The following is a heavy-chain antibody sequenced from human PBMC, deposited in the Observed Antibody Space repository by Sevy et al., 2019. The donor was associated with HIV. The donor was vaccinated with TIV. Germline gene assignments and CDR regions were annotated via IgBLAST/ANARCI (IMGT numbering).Heavy chain of an antibody. V-gene: IGHV6-1*01. J-gene: IGHJ5*02. CDR2: TYYRSKWYN. CDR1: GDSVSSNSAA. CDR3: ATGIPEWELGGHWFDP. D-gene: IGHD1-26*01. Sequence: SQTLSLTCAISGDSVSSNSAAWNWIRQSPSRGLEWLGRTYYRSKWYNDYAVSVKSRISINPDTSKNQFSLQLNSPTPEDTAVYFCATGIPEWELGGHWFDPWGQGTLVTVSS.